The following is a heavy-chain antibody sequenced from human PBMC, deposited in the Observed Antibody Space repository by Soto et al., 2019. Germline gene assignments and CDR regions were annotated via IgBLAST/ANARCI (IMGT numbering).Heavy chain of an antibody. V-gene: IGHV4-59*01. CDR3: AKGYCSGGSCYGFDY. J-gene: IGHJ4*02. CDR1: GGSMSSYY. D-gene: IGHD2-15*01. CDR2: IYYSGST. Sequence: PSETLSLTCTVSGGSMSSYYWSWIRQPPGKGLEWIGYIYYSGSTNYNPSLKSRVTISVDTSKNQFSLKLSSVTAADTAVYYCAKGYCSGGSCYGFDYWGQGTLVTVSS.